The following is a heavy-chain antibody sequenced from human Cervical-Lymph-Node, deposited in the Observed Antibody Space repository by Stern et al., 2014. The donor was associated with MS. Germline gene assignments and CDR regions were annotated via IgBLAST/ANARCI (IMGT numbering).Heavy chain of an antibody. Sequence: EVQLVESGGGLVQPGGSLRLSCAVSGFTFSSYDVGWVRQAPGKGLEWVSGISGSGGSTYYADSVKGRFTISRDNSKNTLYLQMNSLRAEDTAVYYCAKATSVAAAGTWFDYWGQGTLVTVSS. CDR1: GFTFSSYD. V-gene: IGHV3-23*04. CDR2: ISGSGGST. D-gene: IGHD6-13*01. J-gene: IGHJ4*02. CDR3: AKATSVAAAGTWFDY.